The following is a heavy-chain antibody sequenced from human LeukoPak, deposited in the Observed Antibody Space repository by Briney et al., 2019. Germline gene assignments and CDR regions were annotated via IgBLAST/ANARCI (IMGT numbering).Heavy chain of an antibody. CDR2: IRNKTYGGTT. CDR3: TRDRSHDY. J-gene: IGHJ4*02. CDR1: GFTFGDYP. V-gene: IGHV3-49*04. D-gene: IGHD6-13*01. Sequence: GGSLRLPCTASGFTFGDYPITWVRQAPGKGLEWVGFIRNKTYGGTTEYAASVKGRFTISRDDSKSIAYLQMDSLKTEDTAVYYCTRDRSHDYWGPGTLVTVSP.